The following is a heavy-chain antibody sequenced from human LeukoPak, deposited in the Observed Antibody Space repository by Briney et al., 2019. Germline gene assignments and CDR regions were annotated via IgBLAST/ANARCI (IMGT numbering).Heavy chain of an antibody. CDR1: GFTFSNYV. J-gene: IGHJ4*02. CDR2: IKSKTDGGTT. V-gene: IGHV3-15*01. CDR3: TTGVAVAGSNY. Sequence: PGGSLRLSCAASGFTFSNYVMSWVRQAPGKGLEWVGRIKSKTDGGTTDYAAPVKGRFTISRDDSKNTLYLQMNSLKTEDTAVYYCTTGVAVAGSNYWGQGTLVTVSS. D-gene: IGHD6-19*01.